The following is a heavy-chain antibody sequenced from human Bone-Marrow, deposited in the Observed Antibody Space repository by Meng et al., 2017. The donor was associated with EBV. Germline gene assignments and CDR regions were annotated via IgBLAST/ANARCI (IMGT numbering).Heavy chain of an antibody. Sequence: EVQLVESGGGLVQPGGSLRLSCAASGFTFSSYWMHWVRQAPGKGLVWVSRINSDGSSTSYADSVKGRFTISRDNAKNTLYLQMNSLRAEDTAVYYCARGGPVYCGGDCYSWPVDYWGQGTLVTVSS. J-gene: IGHJ4*02. CDR2: INSDGSST. V-gene: IGHV3-74*01. D-gene: IGHD2-21*01. CDR3: ARGGPVYCGGDCYSWPVDY. CDR1: GFTFSSYW.